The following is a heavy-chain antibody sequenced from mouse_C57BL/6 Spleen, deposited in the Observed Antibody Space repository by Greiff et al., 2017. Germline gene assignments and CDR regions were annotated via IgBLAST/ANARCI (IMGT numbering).Heavy chain of an antibody. CDR3: ARRNPGYYAMDY. CDR1: GYAFSSYW. J-gene: IGHJ4*01. Sequence: VQLQESGAELVKPGASVKISCKASGYAFSSYWMNWVKQRPGKGLEWIGQIYPGDGDTNYNGKFKGKATLTADKSSSTAYMQLSSLTSEDSAVYFCARRNPGYYAMDYWGQGTSVTVSS. V-gene: IGHV1-80*01. CDR2: IYPGDGDT.